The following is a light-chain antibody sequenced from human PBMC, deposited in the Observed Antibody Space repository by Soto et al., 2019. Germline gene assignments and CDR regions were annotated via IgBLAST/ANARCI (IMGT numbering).Light chain of an antibody. J-gene: IGLJ1*01. V-gene: IGLV2-14*01. CDR1: SSGVGGYDF. CDR3: FSYTSTASYV. Sequence: QSVLTQPASVSGSPGQSITISCTGTSSGVGGYDFVSWYQVHPGKAPKLIIYEVYNRPSGVSHRFSGSKSGNTASLTISGLQGVDEADYYCFSYTSTASYVFGSGTKVTVL. CDR2: EVY.